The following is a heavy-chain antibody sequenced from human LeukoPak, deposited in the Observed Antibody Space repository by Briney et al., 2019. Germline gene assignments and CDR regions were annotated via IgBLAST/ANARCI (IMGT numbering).Heavy chain of an antibody. V-gene: IGHV4-39*01. Sequence: PSETLSLTCTVSGGSISSSSYYWGWIRQPPGKELEWIGSIYYSGSTYYNPSLKSRVTISVDTSKNQFSLKLSSVTAADTAVYYCARLAVAARCFDYWGQGTLVTVSS. CDR3: ARLAVAARCFDY. CDR1: GGSISSSSYY. CDR2: IYYSGST. J-gene: IGHJ4*02. D-gene: IGHD6-6*01.